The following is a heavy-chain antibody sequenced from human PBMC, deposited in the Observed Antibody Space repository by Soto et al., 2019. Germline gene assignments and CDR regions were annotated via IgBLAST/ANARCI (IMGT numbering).Heavy chain of an antibody. V-gene: IGHV3-23*01. J-gene: IGHJ6*02. Sequence: GSLRLSCAASGFTFSSYPMSWVRQAPGKGLHWVSAISVSVGTTYYADSVKGRFTISRDNSKNTLYLQMNSLRAEDTAVYYCSKVATYHPNGMAVWGQGTTVPGSS. CDR2: ISVSVGTT. D-gene: IGHD2-2*01. CDR3: SKVATYHPNGMAV. CDR1: GFTFSSYP.